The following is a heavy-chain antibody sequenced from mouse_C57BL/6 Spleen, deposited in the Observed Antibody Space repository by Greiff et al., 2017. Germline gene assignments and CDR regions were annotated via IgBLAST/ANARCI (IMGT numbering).Heavy chain of an antibody. J-gene: IGHJ1*03. V-gene: IGHV1-82*01. CDR3: ARYDGYTGYFDV. CDR2: LYPGDGDT. CDR1: GYAFSSSW. Sequence: QVQLQQSGPELVKPGASVKISCKASGYAFSSSWMNWVKQRPGKGLEWIGRLYPGDGDTNYNGKFKGKATLTADKSSSTAYMHLSSLTSEDSAVYFCARYDGYTGYFDVWGTGTTVTVSS. D-gene: IGHD2-3*01.